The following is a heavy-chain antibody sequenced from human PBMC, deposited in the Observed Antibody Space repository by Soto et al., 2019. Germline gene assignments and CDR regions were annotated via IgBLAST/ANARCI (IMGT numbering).Heavy chain of an antibody. CDR2: ISAYNGNT. D-gene: IGHD2-15*01. CDR3: ALTVVNPPGDYYYGMDV. J-gene: IGHJ6*02. CDR1: GYTFTSYG. V-gene: IGHV1-18*01. Sequence: QVQLVQSGAEVKKPGASVKVSCKASGYTFTSYGISWVRQAPGQGLEWMGWISAYNGNTNYAQKLQGRVTMTTDTSXSXXYMELRSLRSDDTAVYYCALTVVNPPGDYYYGMDVWGQGTTVTVSS.